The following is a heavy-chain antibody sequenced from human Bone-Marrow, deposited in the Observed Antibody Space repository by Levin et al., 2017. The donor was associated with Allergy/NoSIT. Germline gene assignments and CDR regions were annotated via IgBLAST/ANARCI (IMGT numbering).Heavy chain of an antibody. CDR1: GFTFSSYG. V-gene: IGHV3-30*03. CDR2: ISYDGSNK. D-gene: IGHD1-26*01. J-gene: IGHJ4*02. CDR3: ATEAANGYSGIPGGYFDY. Sequence: PGGSLRLSCAASGFTFSSYGMHWVRQAPGKGLEWVAVISYDGSNKYYADSVKGRFTISRDNSKNTLYLQMNSLRAEDTAVYYCATEAANGYSGIPGGYFDYWGQGTLVTVSS.